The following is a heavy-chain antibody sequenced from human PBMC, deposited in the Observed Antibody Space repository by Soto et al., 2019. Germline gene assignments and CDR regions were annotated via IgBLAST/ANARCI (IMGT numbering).Heavy chain of an antibody. J-gene: IGHJ5*02. D-gene: IGHD2-21*01. CDR2: IYPADSVT. Sequence: PGESLKISCKGSGYRFTSYWIGWERQLTGKGPEWMGIIYPADSVTRYSPSFQGQVTISVDKSISTAYLQWGSRKASDTAMYYCARRTYYSSEFAPGGQGTLVTVSS. CDR1: GYRFTSYW. CDR3: ARRTYYSSEFAP. V-gene: IGHV5-51*01.